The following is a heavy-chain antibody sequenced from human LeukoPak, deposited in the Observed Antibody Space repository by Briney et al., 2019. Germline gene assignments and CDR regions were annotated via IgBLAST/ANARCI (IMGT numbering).Heavy chain of an antibody. V-gene: IGHV3-21*01. CDR1: GFTFSSYS. J-gene: IGHJ5*02. CDR2: ISGSSSYI. CDR3: ARDPGSGYVNNWFDP. D-gene: IGHD3-22*01. Sequence: PGGSLRLSCAASGFTFSSYSMNWVRQAPGKGLEWVSSISGSSSYIYYADSVKGRFTISRDNAKNSLYLQTYSLRAEDTAVYYCARDPGSGYVNNWFDPWGQGTLVTVSS.